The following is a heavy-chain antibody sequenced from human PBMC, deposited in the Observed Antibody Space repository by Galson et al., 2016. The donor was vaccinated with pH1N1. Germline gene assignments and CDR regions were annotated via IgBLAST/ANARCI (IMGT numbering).Heavy chain of an antibody. V-gene: IGHV3-53*01. J-gene: IGHJ4*02. CDR3: SGTSSKDY. CDR1: GFTVSSNY. CDR2: IYSGGSS. D-gene: IGHD2-2*01. Sequence: SLRLSCAASGFTVSSNYMSWVRQAPGKGLEWVSVIYSGGSSYYADSVKGRFTISSDNSKNTLFLQMNSLRAEDTAVYYCSGTSSKDYWGQGTLVTVSS.